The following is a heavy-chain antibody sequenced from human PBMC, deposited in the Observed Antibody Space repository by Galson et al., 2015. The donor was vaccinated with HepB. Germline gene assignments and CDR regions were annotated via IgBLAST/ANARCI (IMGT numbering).Heavy chain of an antibody. Sequence: SLRLSCAASGFTFSSYAMHWVRQAPGKGLEWVAVISYDGSNKYYADSVKGRFTISRDNSKNTLYLQMNSLRAEDTAVYYCARDLSVSGVVPAAMDEYYDILTGYYTFGYWGQGTLVTVSS. CDR1: GFTFSSYA. D-gene: IGHD3-9*01. J-gene: IGHJ4*02. V-gene: IGHV3-30-3*01. CDR3: ARDLSVSGVVPAAMDEYYDILTGYYTFGY. CDR2: ISYDGSNK.